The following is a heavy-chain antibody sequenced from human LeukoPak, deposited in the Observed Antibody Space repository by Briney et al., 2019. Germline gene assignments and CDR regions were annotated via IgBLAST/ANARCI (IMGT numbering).Heavy chain of an antibody. CDR1: GDNLTDFY. CDR3: ARDPPMAGTPSLDS. V-gene: IGHV1-2*02. CDR2: IKPNSGVT. D-gene: IGHD1-14*01. J-gene: IGHJ5*01. Sequence: ASVKVSCKTSGDNLTDFYIHWVRRAPGQGLEWMGLIKPNSGVTKYAEKFQGRVTMTTETSMSTAFMELSRLRSDDTADYYCARDPPMAGTPSLDSWGQGTPVIVSS.